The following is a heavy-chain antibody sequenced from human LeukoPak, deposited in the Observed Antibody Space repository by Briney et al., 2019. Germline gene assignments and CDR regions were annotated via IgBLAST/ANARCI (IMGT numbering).Heavy chain of an antibody. V-gene: IGHV3-7*01. J-gene: IGHJ4*02. Sequence: GGSLRLSCAASGFTFSSYWMSWVRQAPGKGLEWVAKIKQDGSKKYYVDSVKGRFTISRVNAKNSLYLQMNSLGAEDTAVYYCASPGYYDSSGYYIWGQGTLVTVSS. D-gene: IGHD3-22*01. CDR2: IKQDGSKK. CDR1: GFTFSSYW. CDR3: ASPGYYDSSGYYI.